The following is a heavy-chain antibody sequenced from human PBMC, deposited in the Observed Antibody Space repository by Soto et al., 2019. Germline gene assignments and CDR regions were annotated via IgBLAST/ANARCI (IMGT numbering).Heavy chain of an antibody. V-gene: IGHV1-8*01. CDR3: ARVHTATTYFDV. J-gene: IGHJ2*01. CDR2: MNPNSGNT. CDR1: GYTFTSYD. Sequence: QVQLVQSGAEVRKPGASVKVSCKASGYTFTSYDINWVRQASGQGLEWMGWMNPNSGNTGSAQRYQGRLTLTRNTSINTAYMELTSLTSEDAAVYYCARVHTATTYFDVWGHGTLV. D-gene: IGHD4-17*01.